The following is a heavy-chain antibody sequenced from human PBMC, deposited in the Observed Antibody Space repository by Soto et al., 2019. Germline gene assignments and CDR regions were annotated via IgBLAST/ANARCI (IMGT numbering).Heavy chain of an antibody. D-gene: IGHD3-10*01. J-gene: IGHJ4*02. CDR1: GYIFPSYG. V-gene: IGHV1-18*01. Sequence: QAQLVQSGAEVKKPGASVKVSCKASGYIFPSYGISWVRQAPGQGLEWMGWISAYNGNTNYAQKLQGRVTMTTDPSASTAYMELGSLSTDDTAAYYCARDRRFGEVLSWGQGALVTVSA. CDR2: ISAYNGNT. CDR3: ARDRRFGEVLS.